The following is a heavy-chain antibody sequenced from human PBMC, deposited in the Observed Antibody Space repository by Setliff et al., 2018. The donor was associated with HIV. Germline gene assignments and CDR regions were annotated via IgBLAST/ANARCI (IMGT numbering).Heavy chain of an antibody. CDR3: ARAGGGATDQAFDI. V-gene: IGHV1-46*01. J-gene: IGHJ3*02. D-gene: IGHD2-2*01. CDR1: GYTFTSYF. CDR2: IDPNGGAT. Sequence: ASVKVSCKAFGYTFTSYFLHWVRQAPGQGLEWLGIIDPNGGATNNAQKLQGRLTVTTDTSTGTLYMELSNLRSDDSAVYHCARAGGGATDQAFDIWGQGTMGTVS.